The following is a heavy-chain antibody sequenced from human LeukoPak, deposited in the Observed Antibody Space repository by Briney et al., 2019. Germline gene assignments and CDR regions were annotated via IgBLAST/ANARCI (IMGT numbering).Heavy chain of an antibody. V-gene: IGHV3-23*01. Sequence: GGSLRLSCAASGFTFSSYAMSWVRQAPGKGLEWVSAISGSGGSTYYADSVKGRFTISRDNSKNTPYLQMNSLRAEDTAVYYCAKCPRLLWFGVYGMDVWGQGTTVTVSS. J-gene: IGHJ6*02. CDR2: ISGSGGST. D-gene: IGHD3-10*01. CDR1: GFTFSSYA. CDR3: AKCPRLLWFGVYGMDV.